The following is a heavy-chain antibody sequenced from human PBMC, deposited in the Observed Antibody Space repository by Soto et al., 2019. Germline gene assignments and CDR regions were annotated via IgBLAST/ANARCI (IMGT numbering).Heavy chain of an antibody. CDR3: RPDFGIYGLDF. CDR2: IKSRTDGGTP. J-gene: IGHJ6*04. D-gene: IGHD3-16*01. V-gene: IGHV3-15*01. Sequence: EVQLVESGGGLVKPGGSLRLSCVASGLSFANAWMTWVRQAPGKGLEWVGRIKSRTDGGTPDYAAPVKGRFTISRDDSQNPLYLQMDRLKTGDTALYHCRPDFGIYGLDFGGKGPTVTVSS. CDR1: GLSFANAW.